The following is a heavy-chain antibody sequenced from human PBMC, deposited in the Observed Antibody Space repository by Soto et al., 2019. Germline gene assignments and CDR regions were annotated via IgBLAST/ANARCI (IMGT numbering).Heavy chain of an antibody. D-gene: IGHD6-19*01. J-gene: IGHJ1*01. CDR2: ISGSGGNT. CDR1: GFTFSSYA. CDR3: AKDHEQWLVRAEYFQH. V-gene: IGHV3-23*01. Sequence: EVQLLESGGGLVQPGGSLRLSCAASGFTFSSYAMSWVRQAPGKGLEWVSAISGSGGNTYYADSVKGRFTISRDNSKNTLYLQMNSLRAEDTAVYYCAKDHEQWLVRAEYFQHWGQGTLVTVSS.